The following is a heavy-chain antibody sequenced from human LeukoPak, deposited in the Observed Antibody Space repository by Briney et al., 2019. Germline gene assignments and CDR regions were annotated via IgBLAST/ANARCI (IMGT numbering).Heavy chain of an antibody. CDR2: IYYSGST. CDR1: GGSISSGGYY. J-gene: IGHJ5*02. CDR3: ARHSGIQLGWFDP. Sequence: PSETLSLTCTVSGGSISSGGYYWGWIRQPPGKGLEWIGSIYYSGSTYYNPSLKSRVTISVDTSKNQFSLKLSSVTAADTAVYYCARHSGIQLGWFDPWGQGTLVTVSS. V-gene: IGHV4-39*01. D-gene: IGHD5-18*01.